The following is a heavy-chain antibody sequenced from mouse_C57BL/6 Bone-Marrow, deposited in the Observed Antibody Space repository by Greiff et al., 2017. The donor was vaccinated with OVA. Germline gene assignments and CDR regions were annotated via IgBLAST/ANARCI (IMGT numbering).Heavy chain of an antibody. CDR3: ARNAYYSNYDYYAMDY. CDR1: GYSITSGYY. V-gene: IGHV3-6*01. D-gene: IGHD2-5*01. Sequence: EVKLMESGPGLVKPSQSLSLTCSVTGYSITSGYYWNWIRQFPGNKLELMGYISYDGSNNYNPSLKNRISITRDTSKNQFFLKLNSVTTEDTATYYCARNAYYSNYDYYAMDYWGQGTSVTVSS. J-gene: IGHJ4*01. CDR2: ISYDGSN.